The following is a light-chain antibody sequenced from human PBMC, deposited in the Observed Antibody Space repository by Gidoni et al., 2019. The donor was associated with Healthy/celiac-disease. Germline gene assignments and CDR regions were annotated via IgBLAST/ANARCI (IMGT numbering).Light chain of an antibody. J-gene: IGKJ2*01. CDR3: QQYGSSPEYT. CDR1: QSVSSSY. Sequence: EIVLTQSPGTLSLSPGERATLSCRASQSVSSSYLAWYQQKPGQAHRLLIYGASSRATGIPDRFSGSGSGTDFTLTISRLEPEDFAVYYCQQYGSSPEYTFGQXTKLEIK. V-gene: IGKV3-20*01. CDR2: GAS.